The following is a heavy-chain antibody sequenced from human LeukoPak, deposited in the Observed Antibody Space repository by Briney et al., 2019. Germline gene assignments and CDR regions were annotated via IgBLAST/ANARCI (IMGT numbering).Heavy chain of an antibody. D-gene: IGHD3-22*01. CDR1: GYSISSGYY. J-gene: IGHJ6*03. CDR3: ARLRGYYDSSGYLQLANYYYYMDV. CDR2: IYHGGST. Sequence: PSETLSLTCTVSGYSISSGYYWGWIRQPPGKGLEWIGSIYHGGSTYYNPSLKSRVTISVDTSKNQFSLKLSSVTAADTAVYYCARLRGYYDSSGYLQLANYYYYMDVWGKGTTVTISS. V-gene: IGHV4-38-2*02.